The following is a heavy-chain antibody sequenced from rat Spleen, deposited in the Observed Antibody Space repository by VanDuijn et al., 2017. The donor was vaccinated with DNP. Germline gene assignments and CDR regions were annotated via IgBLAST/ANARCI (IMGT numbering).Heavy chain of an antibody. Sequence: EVRLQESGPGLVKPSQSLSLTCSVTGYSITSDYWGWIRKFPGNKMEWIGHISYSGRATYNPSLKSRISITRDTSKNQFFLHVISVTPEDTATYYCARWGYWYFDFWGPGTMITVSS. CDR2: ISYSGRA. J-gene: IGHJ1*01. V-gene: IGHV3-1*01. CDR3: ARWGYWYFDF. CDR1: GYSITSDY.